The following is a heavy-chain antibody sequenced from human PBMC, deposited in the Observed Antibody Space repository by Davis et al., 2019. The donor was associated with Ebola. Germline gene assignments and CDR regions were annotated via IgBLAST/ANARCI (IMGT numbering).Heavy chain of an antibody. D-gene: IGHD2-2*01. Sequence: PGGSLRLSCAASGFTFSSYPMHWVRQAPGKGLEWVSVISYDGSQKYYADSVKGRFTISRDNSKNTLYLQMNSLSAEDTAVYYCARGGVPAVTIDYWGQGTLVTVSS. J-gene: IGHJ4*02. CDR2: ISYDGSQK. V-gene: IGHV3-30-3*01. CDR1: GFTFSSYP. CDR3: ARGGVPAVTIDY.